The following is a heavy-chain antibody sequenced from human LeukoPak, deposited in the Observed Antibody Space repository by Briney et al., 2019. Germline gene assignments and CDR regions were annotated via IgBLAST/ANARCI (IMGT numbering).Heavy chain of an antibody. CDR1: GFTFSSYA. CDR3: AKGYYYDSSGHIDY. Sequence: GGSLRLSCAASGFTFSSYAMSWVRQAPGKGLEWVSAISGSGGSTYYADSVKGRFTISRDNSKNTLYLQMNSLRAEDMALYYCAKGYYYDSSGHIDYWGQGTLVTVSS. V-gene: IGHV3-23*01. J-gene: IGHJ4*02. D-gene: IGHD3-22*01. CDR2: ISGSGGST.